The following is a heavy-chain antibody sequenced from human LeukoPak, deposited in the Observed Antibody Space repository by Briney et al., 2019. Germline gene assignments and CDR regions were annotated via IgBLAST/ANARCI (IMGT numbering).Heavy chain of an antibody. D-gene: IGHD6-6*01. CDR2: IWYDGSNK. CDR3: ARGAEYSSSFFFDY. CDR1: GFTFSSYG. J-gene: IGHJ4*02. Sequence: GGSLRLSCAASGFTFSSYGMHWVRQAPGKGLEWVAFIWYDGSNKYYADSVKGRFTISRDNSKNTLYLQMNSLRAEDTAVYYCARGAEYSSSFFFDYWGQGTLVTVSS. V-gene: IGHV3-33*01.